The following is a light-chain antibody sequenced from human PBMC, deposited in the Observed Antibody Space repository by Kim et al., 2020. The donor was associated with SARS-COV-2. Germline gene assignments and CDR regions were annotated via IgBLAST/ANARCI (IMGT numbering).Light chain of an antibody. CDR2: TTN. Sequence: GGTVTLTCGLAAGPVCGGHYPSWDQQTPREAPRTLVYTTNTRASGVADRFSGSSLGGKAALTISGAQAGDESDYYCVLYMGGGISVFGGGTKLTVL. J-gene: IGLJ3*02. V-gene: IGLV8-61*01. CDR3: VLYMGGGISV. CDR1: AGPVCGGHY.